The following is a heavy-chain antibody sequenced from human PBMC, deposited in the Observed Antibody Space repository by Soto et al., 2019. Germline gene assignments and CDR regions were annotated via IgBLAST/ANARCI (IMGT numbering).Heavy chain of an antibody. J-gene: IGHJ4*02. V-gene: IGHV3-48*02. D-gene: IGHD4-4*01. Sequence: EVQLVESGGGLVQPGGSLRLSCAASGFTFSTYTMTWVRQAPGKGLEWLAYISIGSTTIFYADSIKGRFTVSRDNAKNSLYLQMNSLRDEDMAVYFCAAHNHSHWFDYWGQGSLVTVSS. CDR1: GFTFSTYT. CDR2: ISIGSTTI. CDR3: AAHNHSHWFDY.